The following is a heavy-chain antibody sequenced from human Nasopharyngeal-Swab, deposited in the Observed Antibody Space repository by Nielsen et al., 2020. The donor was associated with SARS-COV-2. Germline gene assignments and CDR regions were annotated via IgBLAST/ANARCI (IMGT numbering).Heavy chain of an antibody. CDR3: AISAYSSSWYYYYYYGMDV. CDR2: IYSGGST. CDR1: GFTVSSNY. D-gene: IGHD6-13*01. J-gene: IGHJ6*02. Sequence: GESLKISCAASGFTVSSNYMSWVRQAPGKGLEWVSVIYSGGSTYYADSVKGRFTISRDNSKNTLYLQMNSLRAEDTAVYYCAISAYSSSWYYYYYYGMDVWGQGTTVTVSS. V-gene: IGHV3-53*01.